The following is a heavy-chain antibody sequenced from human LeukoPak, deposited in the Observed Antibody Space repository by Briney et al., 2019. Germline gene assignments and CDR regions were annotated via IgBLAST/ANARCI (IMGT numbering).Heavy chain of an antibody. J-gene: IGHJ3*02. V-gene: IGHV3-21*01. CDR2: ISSSSYI. CDR3: ASGCSGGSCPDGAFDI. CDR1: GFTCSSYS. Sequence: PGGSLRLSCAASGFTCSSYSMNWVRQAPGKGLEWVSSISSSSYIYYADSVKGRFTISRDNAKNSLYLQMNSLRAEDTAVYYCASGCSGGSCPDGAFDIWGQGTMVTVSS. D-gene: IGHD2-15*01.